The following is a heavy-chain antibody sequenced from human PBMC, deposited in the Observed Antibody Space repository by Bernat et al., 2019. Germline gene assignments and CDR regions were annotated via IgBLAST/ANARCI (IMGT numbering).Heavy chain of an antibody. CDR1: GFTFSSYS. Sequence: EVQLVESGGGLVKPGGSLRLSCAASGFTFSSYSMNWVRQAPGKGLEWVSSISSSSSYISYADSVKGRFTISRDNAKNSLYLQMNSLRAEDTAVYYCARDVATLHCYDSSGYYYYYGMDVWGQGTTVTVS. V-gene: IGHV3-21*01. CDR3: ARDVATLHCYDSSGYYYYYGMDV. J-gene: IGHJ6*02. D-gene: IGHD3-22*01. CDR2: ISSSSSYI.